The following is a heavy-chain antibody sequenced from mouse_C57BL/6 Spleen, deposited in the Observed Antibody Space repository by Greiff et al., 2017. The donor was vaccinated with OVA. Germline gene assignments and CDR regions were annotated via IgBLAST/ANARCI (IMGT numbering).Heavy chain of an antibody. J-gene: IGHJ2*01. V-gene: IGHV5-4*01. CDR1: GFTFSSYA. CDR3: ARDGYDDGYYFDY. CDR2: ISDGGSYT. D-gene: IGHD2-3*01. Sequence: EVKLKESGGGLVKPGGSLKLSCAASGFTFSSYAMSWVRQTPEKRLEWVATISDGGSYTYYPDNVKGRFTISRDNAKNNLYLQMSHLKSEDTALYYCARDGYDDGYYFDYWGQGTTLTVSS.